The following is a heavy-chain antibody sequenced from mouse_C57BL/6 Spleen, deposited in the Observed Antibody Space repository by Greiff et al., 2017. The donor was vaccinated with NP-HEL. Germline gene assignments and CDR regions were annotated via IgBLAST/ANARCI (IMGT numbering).Heavy chain of an antibody. V-gene: IGHV1-18*01. J-gene: IGHJ1*03. D-gene: IGHD1-1*01. CDR2: INPNNGGT. Sequence: EVKLQQSGPELVKPGASVKIPCKASGYTFTDYNMDWVKQSHGKSLEWIGDINPNNGGTIYNQKFKGKATLTVDKSSSTAYMELRSLTSEDTAVYYCARGSTTVVRYWYSDVWGTGTTVTVSS. CDR1: GYTFTDYN. CDR3: ARGSTTVVRYWYSDV.